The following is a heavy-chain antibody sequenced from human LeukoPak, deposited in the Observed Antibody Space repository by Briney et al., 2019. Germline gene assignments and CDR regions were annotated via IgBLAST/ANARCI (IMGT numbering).Heavy chain of an antibody. V-gene: IGHV4-4*07. CDR1: GGALSIYY. D-gene: IGHD3/OR15-3a*01. CDR2: VYSSGST. J-gene: IGHJ4*02. Sequence: SETLSLTCTDSGGALSIYYWSWIRQPAGKGLECLGRVYSSGSTKYNPSLESRVTMSVDTSKNQFSLKLNFVTAADTAVYYCARVGSGYDFFDYWGQGTLVTVSS. CDR3: ARVGSGYDFFDY.